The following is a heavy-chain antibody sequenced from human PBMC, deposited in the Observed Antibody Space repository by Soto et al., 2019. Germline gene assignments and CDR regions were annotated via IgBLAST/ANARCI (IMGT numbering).Heavy chain of an antibody. V-gene: IGHV3-64*04. CDR2: ISSNGGNT. D-gene: IGHD2-21*01. Sequence: VQLVESGGGLVQPGGSLRLSCSASGFTFSSSAMHWVRQAPGKGLEYVSAISSNGGNTYYADSVRGRFTISRDNSENTLYLQMNSLRADDTAVYYCAKDSPSHVGGWELPFDYWGQGTLVTVSS. CDR3: AKDSPSHVGGWELPFDY. J-gene: IGHJ4*02. CDR1: GFTFSSSA.